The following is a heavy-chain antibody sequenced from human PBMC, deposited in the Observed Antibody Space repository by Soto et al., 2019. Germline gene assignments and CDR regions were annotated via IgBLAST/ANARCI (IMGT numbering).Heavy chain of an antibody. Sequence: PGGSLRLSCKASGFSFSSNSMGWLRQAPGKGLDWVSSISDSADRIYYADSVRGRFTFSRDNSKNMMYLQMNSLRGEDTAVYYCARDFRPPYGVRYFDYWGQGTLVTVSS. CDR3: ARDFRPPYGVRYFDY. CDR1: GFSFSSNS. J-gene: IGHJ4*02. CDR2: ISDSADRI. V-gene: IGHV3-23*01. D-gene: IGHD4-17*01.